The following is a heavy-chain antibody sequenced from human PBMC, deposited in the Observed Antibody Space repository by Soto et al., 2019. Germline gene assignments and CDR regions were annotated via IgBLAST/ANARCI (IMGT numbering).Heavy chain of an antibody. V-gene: IGHV1-8*01. Sequence: ASVKVSCKASGYTFTSYDINWVRQATGQGLEWMGWMNPNSGNTGYAQEFQGRVTMTRNTSISTAYMELSSLRSEDTAVYYCVRERSSGWYVDYWGQGTLVTVSS. D-gene: IGHD6-19*01. CDR3: VRERSSGWYVDY. CDR1: GYTFTSYD. J-gene: IGHJ4*02. CDR2: MNPNSGNT.